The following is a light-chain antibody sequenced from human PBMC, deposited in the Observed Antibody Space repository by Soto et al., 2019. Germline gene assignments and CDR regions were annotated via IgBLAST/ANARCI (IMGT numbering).Light chain of an antibody. CDR1: QSLVSSDGNTY. J-gene: IGKJ1*01. CDR2: KVS. Sequence: DVLMTQSPLSLPVTLGQPASISCRSSQSLVSSDGNTYLNWYQQWPGQSPRRLIYKVSNRDSGVPDSFSGSGSGTDFTLKISRVEAEDVGVYYCLQGSHWPWTFGQGTKVEI. CDR3: LQGSHWPWT. V-gene: IGKV2-30*01.